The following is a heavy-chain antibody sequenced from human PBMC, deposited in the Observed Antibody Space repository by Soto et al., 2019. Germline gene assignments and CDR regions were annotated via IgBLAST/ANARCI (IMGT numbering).Heavy chain of an antibody. CDR3: AREVEYSSSPLSVYNWFDP. V-gene: IGHV1-18*01. D-gene: IGHD6-6*01. Sequence: ASVKVSCKASGYTFTSYGISWVRQAPGQGLEWMGWISAYNGNTNYAQKLQGRVTMTTDTSTSTAYMELRSLRSDDTAVYHCAREVEYSSSPLSVYNWFDPWGQGTLVTVSS. J-gene: IGHJ5*02. CDR2: ISAYNGNT. CDR1: GYTFTSYG.